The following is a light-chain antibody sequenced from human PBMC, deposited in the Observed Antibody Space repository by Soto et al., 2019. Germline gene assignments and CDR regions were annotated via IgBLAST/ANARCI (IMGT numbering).Light chain of an antibody. CDR3: QSYDSSLSGSVV. V-gene: IGLV1-40*01. CDR1: SSNIGAGYD. Sequence: QSVLTQPPSVYGAPGQRVTISCTGSSSNIGAGYDGHWYQKLPGTAPKLLIYGNSNRPSGVPDRFSGSESGTSASLAITGLQAEDEADYYCQSYDSSLSGSVVFGGGTKLTVL. CDR2: GNS. J-gene: IGLJ2*01.